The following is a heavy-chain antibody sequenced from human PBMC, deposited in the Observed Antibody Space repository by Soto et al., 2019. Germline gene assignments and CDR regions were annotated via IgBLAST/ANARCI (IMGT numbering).Heavy chain of an antibody. CDR2: INSGSTSI. CDR1: GFIFSTYS. V-gene: IGHV3-48*02. D-gene: IGHD6-13*01. CDR3: ARLYSTSTDSRWFDP. J-gene: IGHJ5*02. Sequence: EVQLVESGGGLVQPGGSLRLSCAASGFIFSTYSMNWVRQAPGKGLEWISFINSGSTSIYYADSVRDRFTISRDNAANSLFLKMNSLRDEDTAVYYCARLYSTSTDSRWFDPWGQGTLVTVSS.